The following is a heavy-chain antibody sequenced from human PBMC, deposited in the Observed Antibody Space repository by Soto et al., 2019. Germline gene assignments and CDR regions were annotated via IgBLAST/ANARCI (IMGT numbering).Heavy chain of an antibody. Sequence: VASVKVSCKVSGYTLTELSMHWVRQAPGKGLEWMGGFDPEDGETIYAQKFQGRVTMTEDTSTDTAYMELSSLRSEDTAVYYCATWSGVAVIYYYGMDVWGQGTTVTVPS. CDR2: FDPEDGET. D-gene: IGHD3-10*01. CDR3: ATWSGVAVIYYYGMDV. CDR1: GYTLTELS. J-gene: IGHJ6*02. V-gene: IGHV1-24*01.